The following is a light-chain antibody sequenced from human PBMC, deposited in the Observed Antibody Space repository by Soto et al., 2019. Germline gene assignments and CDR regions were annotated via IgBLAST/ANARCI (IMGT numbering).Light chain of an antibody. V-gene: IGKV3-11*01. Sequence: EIVMTQSPATLSVSPGERATLSCRASQSVSSNLAWYQQKPGQAPRLLIYGASSRATGIPDRFSGSGSGTDFTLTISSLEPEDFAVYYCHQRSNWPPITFGQGTRLEI. J-gene: IGKJ5*01. CDR2: GAS. CDR3: HQRSNWPPIT. CDR1: QSVSSN.